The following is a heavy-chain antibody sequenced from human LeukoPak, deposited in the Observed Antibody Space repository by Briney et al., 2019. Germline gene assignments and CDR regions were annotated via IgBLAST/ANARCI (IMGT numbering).Heavy chain of an antibody. V-gene: IGHV4-39*01. J-gene: IGHJ4*02. CDR2: IYFGGTT. CDR3: ARRHDGEFDY. D-gene: IGHD3-10*01. Sequence: SETLSLTCTVSGGSITSSNYYWGWIRQPPGKGLEWIASIYFGGTTYYNPSLKSRVTISVDTSKNQFSLKLSSVTAADTAVYYCARRHDGEFDYWGQGTLVTVSS. CDR1: GGSITSSNYY.